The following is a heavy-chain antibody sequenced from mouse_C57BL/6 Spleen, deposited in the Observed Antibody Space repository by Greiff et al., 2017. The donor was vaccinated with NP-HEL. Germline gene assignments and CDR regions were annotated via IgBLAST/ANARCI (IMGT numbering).Heavy chain of an antibody. J-gene: IGHJ4*01. CDR2: INPSTGGT. V-gene: IGHV1-42*01. Sequence: EVQLQQSGPELVKPGASVKISCKASGYSFTGYYMNWVKQSPEKSLEWIGEINPSTGGTTYNQKFKAKATLTVEKSSSTAYMQLKSLTSEDSAVYYGAAGEMDYWGQGASVTVAS. D-gene: IGHD2-13*01. CDR1: GYSFTGYY. CDR3: AAGEMDY.